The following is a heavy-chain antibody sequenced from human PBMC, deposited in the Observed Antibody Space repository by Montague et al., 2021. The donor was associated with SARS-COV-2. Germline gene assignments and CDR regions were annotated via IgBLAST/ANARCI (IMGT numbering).Heavy chain of an antibody. CDR1: GGSTSSYY. CDR3: ARHSFNTIFGVVIIPAYFDY. J-gene: IGHJ4*02. D-gene: IGHD3-3*01. V-gene: IGHV4-59*08. CDR2: IYYSGST. Sequence: SETLSLTCTVAGGSTSSYYWGWIRQHPGKGLEWIGYIYYSGSTNXXPSFKSRVTISVDTSKNQFSLKLSSVTAADTAVYYCARHSFNTIFGVVIIPAYFDYWGQGTLVTVSS.